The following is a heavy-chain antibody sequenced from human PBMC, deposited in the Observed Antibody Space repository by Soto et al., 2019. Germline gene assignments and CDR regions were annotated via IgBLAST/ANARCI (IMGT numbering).Heavy chain of an antibody. CDR2: ISGSGGST. CDR3: AKVPARYYYDSSGYYAFDY. J-gene: IGHJ4*02. Sequence: GGSLRLSCAASGFTFSSYAMSWVRQAPGKGLEWVSAISGSGGSTYYADSVKGRFTISRDNSKNTLYLQMNSLRAEDTAVYYCAKVPARYYYDSSGYYAFDYWGQGTLVTVSS. D-gene: IGHD3-22*01. CDR1: GFTFSSYA. V-gene: IGHV3-23*01.